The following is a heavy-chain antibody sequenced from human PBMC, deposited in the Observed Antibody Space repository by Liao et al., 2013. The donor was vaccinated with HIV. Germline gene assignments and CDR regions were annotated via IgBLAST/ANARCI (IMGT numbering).Heavy chain of an antibody. CDR1: GDSIKSGSYY. Sequence: QVQLQESGPGLVKPSQTLSLTCNVSGDSIKSGSYYWSWIRQPAGKGLEWIGRIYTSGSTNYNPSLKSRVTMSVDTSKNQFSLKLSSVTAADTAVYYCARVDQYYDYWRGYENWFDPWGQGTLVTVSS. V-gene: IGHV4-61*02. D-gene: IGHD3-3*01. CDR3: ARVDQYYDYWRGYENWFDP. CDR2: IYTSGST. J-gene: IGHJ5*02.